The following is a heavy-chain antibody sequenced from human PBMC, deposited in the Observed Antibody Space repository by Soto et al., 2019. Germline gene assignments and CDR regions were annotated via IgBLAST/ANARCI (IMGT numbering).Heavy chain of an antibody. D-gene: IGHD4-4*01. V-gene: IGHV3-30*18. J-gene: IGHJ6*02. CDR2: ISYDGSNK. Sequence: GGSLRLSCAASGFTFSSYGMHWVRQAPGKGLEWVAVISYDGSNKYYADSVKGRFTISRDNSKNTLYLQMNSLRAEDTAVYYCAKDGAMTTVTTGYYYGMDVWGQGTTVTVSS. CDR1: GFTFSSYG. CDR3: AKDGAMTTVTTGYYYGMDV.